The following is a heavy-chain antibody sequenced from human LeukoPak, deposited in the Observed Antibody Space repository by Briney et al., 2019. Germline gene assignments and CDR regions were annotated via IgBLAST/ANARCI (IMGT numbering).Heavy chain of an antibody. CDR3: ARATFGEFYYYMDV. CDR2: INPNSGGT. J-gene: IGHJ6*03. D-gene: IGHD3-10*01. CDR1: GYTFTGYY. V-gene: IGHV1-2*02. Sequence: ASVKVSCKASGYTFTGYYMHWVRQAPGQGLEWMGWINPNSGGTNYAQKFQGRVTMTRDTSISTAYMELSRLRSDDTAVYYCARATFGEFYYYMDVWGKGTTVTISS.